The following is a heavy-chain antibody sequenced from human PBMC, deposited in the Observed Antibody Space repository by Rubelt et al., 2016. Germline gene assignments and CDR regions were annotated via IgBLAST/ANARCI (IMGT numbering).Heavy chain of an antibody. CDR1: GFIFSNYA. CDR2: ISTHGVDT. D-gene: IGHD3-10*01. Sequence: EEQLLEPGGGLVQPGGSLRLSCAASGFIFSNYAMSWVRQAPGKGLEWVSSISTHGVDTYYADSMRGRFTISRDNSKKTLALQMNSLRVGDTARYYCVKGGGSQFHFWGQGTLVTVSS. J-gene: IGHJ4*02. CDR3: VKGGGSQFHF. V-gene: IGHV3-23*01.